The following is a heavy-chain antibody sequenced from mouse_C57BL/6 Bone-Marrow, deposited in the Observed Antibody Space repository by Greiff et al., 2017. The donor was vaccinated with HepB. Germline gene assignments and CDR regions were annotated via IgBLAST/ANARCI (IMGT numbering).Heavy chain of an antibody. CDR2: IYPGDGDT. D-gene: IGHD1-1*01. V-gene: IGHV1-80*01. J-gene: IGHJ2*01. Sequence: QVQLQQSGAELVKPGASVKISCKASGYAFSSYWMNWVKQRPGKGLEWIGQIYPGDGDTNYNGKFKGKATLTADKSSSTAYMQLSSLTSEDSAVYFCARRYYPYYFDYWGQGTTLTVSS. CDR3: ARRYYPYYFDY. CDR1: GYAFSSYW.